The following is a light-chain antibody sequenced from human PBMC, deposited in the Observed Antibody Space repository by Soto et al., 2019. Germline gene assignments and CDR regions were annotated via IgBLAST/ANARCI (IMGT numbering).Light chain of an antibody. CDR2: RAF. V-gene: IGKV3-15*01. CDR1: LSVSSD. Sequence: EIVMTQSPATLSLSPGERATLSCRASLSVSSDLAWYRQKPGQAPRLLIYRAFTRATGIPARFRGSGFGTDFTLTISSLQSEDFAVYYCQQYNNWPLTFGGGTKVEIK. CDR3: QQYNNWPLT. J-gene: IGKJ4*01.